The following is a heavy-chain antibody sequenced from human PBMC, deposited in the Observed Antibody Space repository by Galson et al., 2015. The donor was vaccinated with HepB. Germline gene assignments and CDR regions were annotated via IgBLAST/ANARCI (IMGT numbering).Heavy chain of an antibody. CDR3: AKGYGLFDS. CDR1: GFAFDTHA. Sequence: SLRLSCAASGFAFDTHAMRWVRQAPGRGLEWISGISGNGDSTFYADSVKGRFTVSIDNSNNMLYLQMNSLRAEDAGLYFCAKGYGLFDSWGQGILVTVSS. CDR2: ISGNGDST. D-gene: IGHD5-18*01. V-gene: IGHV3-23*01. J-gene: IGHJ5*01.